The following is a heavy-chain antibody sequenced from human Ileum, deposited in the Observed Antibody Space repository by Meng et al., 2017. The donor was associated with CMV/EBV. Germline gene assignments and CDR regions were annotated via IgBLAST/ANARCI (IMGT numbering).Heavy chain of an antibody. CDR1: GFTFSDAW. V-gene: IGHV3-15*01. Sequence: ASGFTFSDAWMSWVRQPPGKGLEWVGRIFTKSHGGTTEYAAPVKGRFSISRDDSKNMLFLQMDSLKIEDTAVYYCTTEHTLVLFGELLGPPWGQGTLVTV. CDR2: IFTKSHGGTT. CDR3: TTEHTLVLFGELLGPP. J-gene: IGHJ4*02. D-gene: IGHD3-10*01.